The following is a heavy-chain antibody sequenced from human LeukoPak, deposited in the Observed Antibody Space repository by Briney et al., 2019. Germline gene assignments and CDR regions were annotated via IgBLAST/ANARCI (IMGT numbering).Heavy chain of an antibody. V-gene: IGHV4-59*08. CDR1: GGSISSYW. CDR3: ASSKPDLDT. CDR2: IYYSGTT. Sequence: SETLSLTCTVSGGSISSYWWSWIRQPPGKGLDWIGYIYYSGTTNYNPSLKSRVTISVDTSKNQFSLKVKSVTASDTAVYYCASSKPDLDTWGQGTLVTVSS. J-gene: IGHJ5*02. D-gene: IGHD2-2*01.